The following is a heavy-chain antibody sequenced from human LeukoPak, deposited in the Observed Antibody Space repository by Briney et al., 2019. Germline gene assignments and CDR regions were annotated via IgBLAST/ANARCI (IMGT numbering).Heavy chain of an antibody. Sequence: SQTLTLTCAVSGDSVSSNRASWNWIRQYPSGGLEWLGITYYRSKWSNNYADLVKSRITISPDPSKNDFSLQLISVTPEDTAVYYCAREPDGSYEWGPFDSWGQGTLVTVSS. CDR3: AREPDGSYEWGPFDS. J-gene: IGHJ5*01. CDR2: TYYRSKWSN. V-gene: IGHV6-1*01. D-gene: IGHD3-16*01. CDR1: GDSVSSNRAS.